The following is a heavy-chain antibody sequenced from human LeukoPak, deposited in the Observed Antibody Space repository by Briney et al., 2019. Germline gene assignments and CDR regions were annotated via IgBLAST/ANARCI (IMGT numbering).Heavy chain of an antibody. J-gene: IGHJ5*02. V-gene: IGHV4-39*07. CDR3: AREKYCSSGSCYSGGWFDP. D-gene: IGHD2-15*01. CDR1: GGPISSSSYY. CDR2: IYYSGST. Sequence: SETLSLTCTVSGGPISSSSYYWGWIRQPRGKGLEWIGSIYYSGSTYYNPSLKSRVTISVDTSKNQFSLKLSSVTAADTAVYYCAREKYCSSGSCYSGGWFDPWGQGTLVTVSS.